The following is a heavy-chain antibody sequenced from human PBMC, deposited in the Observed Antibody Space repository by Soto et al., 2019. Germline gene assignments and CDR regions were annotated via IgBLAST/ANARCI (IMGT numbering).Heavy chain of an antibody. D-gene: IGHD2-2*01. Sequence: ASVKVSCKVSGYTFTGYYMHWVRQAPGQGLEWMGWINPNSGGTNYAQKFQGRVTMTRDTSISTAYMELSRLRSDDTAVYYCARDVVPAALYYYYGMDVWGQGTTVTVSS. CDR2: INPNSGGT. V-gene: IGHV1-2*02. CDR1: GYTFTGYY. J-gene: IGHJ6*02. CDR3: ARDVVPAALYYYYGMDV.